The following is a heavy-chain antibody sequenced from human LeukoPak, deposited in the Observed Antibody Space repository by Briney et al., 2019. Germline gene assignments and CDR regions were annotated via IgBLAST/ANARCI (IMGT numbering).Heavy chain of an antibody. CDR1: GGSISSSSYY. J-gene: IGHJ4*02. Sequence: SETLSLTCTVSGGSISSSSYYWGWIRQPPGKGLEWIGSIYYSGSTYYNPSLKSRVTISIDTSKNQFSLKLSSVTAADTAVYYCARGGRGAEDYWGQGTLVTVSS. CDR3: ARGGRGAEDY. D-gene: IGHD1-26*01. CDR2: IYYSGST. V-gene: IGHV4-39*07.